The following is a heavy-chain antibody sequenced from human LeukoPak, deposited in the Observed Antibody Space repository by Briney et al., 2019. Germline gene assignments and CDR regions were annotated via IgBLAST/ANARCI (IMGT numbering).Heavy chain of an antibody. CDR2: IGHTGSIT. V-gene: IGHV3-48*04. Sequence: GGSLRLSCAGSGFTFGSYSMNWVRHAPGKGLEWVSYIGHTGSITDYADSVKGRFTVSRDNAKNSLYLEMDSLRAEDTAVYYCARTIYYYESTSYFSDAFDVWGQGTMVTVSS. J-gene: IGHJ3*01. CDR3: ARTIYYYESTSYFSDAFDV. CDR1: GFTFGSYS. D-gene: IGHD3-22*01.